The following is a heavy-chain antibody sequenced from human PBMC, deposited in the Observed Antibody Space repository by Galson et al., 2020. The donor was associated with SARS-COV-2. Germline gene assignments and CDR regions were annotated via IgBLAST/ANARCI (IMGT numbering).Heavy chain of an antibody. V-gene: IGHV4-38-2*02. CDR3: ARVGGRWASIVVVPNWFDP. Sequence: SETLSLTCTVSGYSISSGYYWGWIRQPPGKGLEWIGSIYHSGSTYYNPSLKSRVTISVDTSKNQFSLKLSSVTAADTAVYYCARVGGRWASIVVVPNWFDPWGQGTLVTVSS. CDR2: IYHSGST. D-gene: IGHD2-2*01. CDR1: GYSISSGYY. J-gene: IGHJ5*02.